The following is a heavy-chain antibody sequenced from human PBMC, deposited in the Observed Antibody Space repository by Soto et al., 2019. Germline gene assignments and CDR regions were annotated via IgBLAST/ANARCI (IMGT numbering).Heavy chain of an antibody. CDR3: ARERQVGPSSGRFDP. J-gene: IGHJ5*02. Sequence: QVHLQESAPGLVKPSQALSLTCCVNGDPIKSGSVYWSWIRQSPGKGLEYIGYITYSGMTFQNPSLKSRVTMSVDTPKNQISLEVRSVTAADTAVYYCARERQVGPSSGRFDPWGQGTLVTVSS. V-gene: IGHV4-31*03. CDR1: GDPIKSGSVY. CDR2: ITYSGMT.